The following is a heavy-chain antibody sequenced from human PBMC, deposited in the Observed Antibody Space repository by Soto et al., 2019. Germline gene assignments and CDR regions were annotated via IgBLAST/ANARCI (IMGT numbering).Heavy chain of an antibody. Sequence: SETLSLTCAVSGGSISSGGYSWSWIRQPPGKGLEWIGYIYHSGSTYYNPSLKSRVTISVDRSKNQFSLKLSSVTAADTAVYYCARVGDTAMDLDYWGQGTLVTVSS. V-gene: IGHV4-30-2*01. CDR3: ARVGDTAMDLDY. D-gene: IGHD5-18*01. J-gene: IGHJ4*02. CDR2: IYHSGST. CDR1: GGSISSGGYS.